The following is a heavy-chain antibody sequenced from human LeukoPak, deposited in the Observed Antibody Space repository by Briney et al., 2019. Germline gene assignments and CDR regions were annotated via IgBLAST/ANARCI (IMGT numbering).Heavy chain of an antibody. V-gene: IGHV4-59*08. CDR3: ARHYRSAPRAFDI. D-gene: IGHD6-25*01. CDR1: GGTISSYY. Sequence: SETLSLTCTVSGGTISSYYWSWIRQPPGKGLEWIGYIYYSGSTNYNPSLKSRVTISVDTSKNQFSLKLSSVTAADTAVYYCARHYRSAPRAFDIWGQGTMVTVSS. CDR2: IYYSGST. J-gene: IGHJ3*02.